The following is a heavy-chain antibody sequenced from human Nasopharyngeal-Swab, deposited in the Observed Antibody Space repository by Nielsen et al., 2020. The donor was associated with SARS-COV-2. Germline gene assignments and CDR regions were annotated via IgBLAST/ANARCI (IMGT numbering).Heavy chain of an antibody. D-gene: IGHD4-17*01. CDR3: TRGSLRTAPDC. CDR1: GASISSDY. V-gene: IGHV4-59*12. Sequence: GSLRLSCPVSGASISSDYWGWIRQPPGKGLEWIGCVSYSGRTDYNPSLKSRVTISIDTSKKHFSLVLSSLTAADTALYYCTRGSLRTAPDCWGQGTLVTVSS. J-gene: IGHJ4*02. CDR2: VSYSGRT.